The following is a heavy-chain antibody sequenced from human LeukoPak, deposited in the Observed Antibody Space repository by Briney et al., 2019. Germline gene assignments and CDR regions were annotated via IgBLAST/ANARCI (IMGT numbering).Heavy chain of an antibody. V-gene: IGHV4-59*08. Sequence: SETLSLTCTVSGGSISHYYWSWIRQPPGKGLEWIVYINYSGNTDYNPSLKSRVTISVDTSKNHFSLKLNSVTAADTAVYYCARLNVLDSSVLHHFDHWGQGTLVTVSS. J-gene: IGHJ4*02. CDR2: INYSGNT. D-gene: IGHD6-13*01. CDR1: GGSISHYY. CDR3: ARLNVLDSSVLHHFDH.